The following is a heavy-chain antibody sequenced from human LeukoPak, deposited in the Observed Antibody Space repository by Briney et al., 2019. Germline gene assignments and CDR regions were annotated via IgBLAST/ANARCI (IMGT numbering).Heavy chain of an antibody. D-gene: IGHD1-26*01. J-gene: IGHJ4*02. CDR1: GFTFSSYA. Sequence: GGSLRLSCAASGFTFSSYAMHWVRQAPGKGLEYVSAISSNGGSTYYANSVKGRFTISRDNSKNTLYLQMGSLRAEDMAVHYCASLFRRWELHDYWGQGTLVTVSS. V-gene: IGHV3-64*01. CDR2: ISSNGGST. CDR3: ASLFRRWELHDY.